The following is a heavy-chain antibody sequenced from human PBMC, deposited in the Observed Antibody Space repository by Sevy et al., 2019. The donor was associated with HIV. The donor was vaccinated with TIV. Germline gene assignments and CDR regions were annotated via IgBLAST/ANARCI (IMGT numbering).Heavy chain of an antibody. D-gene: IGHD4-4*01. CDR1: GFTFSDYY. CDR2: ISSSSSYT. V-gene: IGHV3-11*06. J-gene: IGHJ6*03. Sequence: GGSLRLSCAASGFTFSDYYMSWIRQAPGKGLEWVSYISSSSSYTNYADSVKGRFTISRENAKNSLYLQMNSLRAEDTAVYYCATTTVAFNYYYYYYMDVWGKGTTVTVSS. CDR3: ATTTVAFNYYYYYYMDV.